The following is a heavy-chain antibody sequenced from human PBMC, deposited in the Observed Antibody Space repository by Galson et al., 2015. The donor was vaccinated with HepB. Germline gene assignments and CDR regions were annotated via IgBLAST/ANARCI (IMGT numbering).Heavy chain of an antibody. CDR1: GFTFSSYA. D-gene: IGHD2-15*01. CDR3: AASQYCSAGSCYRLGY. J-gene: IGHJ4*02. Sequence: SLRLSCAASGFTFSSYAMTWVRQAPGKGLEWVSAISADGGATFYADSVKGRFTISRDNSKNTLFLQMNSLRAEDTAVYYCAASQYCSAGSCYRLGYWGQRTLVTVSS. CDR2: ISADGGAT. V-gene: IGHV3-23*01.